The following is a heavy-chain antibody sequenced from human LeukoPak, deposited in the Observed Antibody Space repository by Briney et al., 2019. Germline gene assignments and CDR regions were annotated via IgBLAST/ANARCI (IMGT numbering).Heavy chain of an antibody. Sequence: GGSLKLSCVASGFSFNTYWMSWVRQAPGKGLEWVGRSGNKAYSYSTLYAASVKGRFAISRDDSKNSLYLEMNSLKTEDTAVYYCARIFSGSYYVNPWGQGTLVTVSS. CDR2: SGNKAYSYST. CDR1: GFSFNTYW. V-gene: IGHV3-72*01. D-gene: IGHD3-10*01. J-gene: IGHJ5*02. CDR3: ARIFSGSYYVNP.